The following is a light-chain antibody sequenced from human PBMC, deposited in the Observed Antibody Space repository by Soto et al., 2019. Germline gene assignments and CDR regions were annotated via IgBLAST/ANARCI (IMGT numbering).Light chain of an antibody. V-gene: IGLV2-8*01. CDR3: SLYAGSNTLYV. J-gene: IGLJ1*01. CDR2: EVN. CDR1: SSDVGGYNY. Sequence: QSALTQPPSAAGSPGQSVTISCTGTSSDVGGYNYVSWYQHHPGNAPKVIIYEVNKRPSGVPDRFSGSKSGNTASLTVSGLQAEDEADYYCSLYAGSNTLYVFGTGTKVTVL.